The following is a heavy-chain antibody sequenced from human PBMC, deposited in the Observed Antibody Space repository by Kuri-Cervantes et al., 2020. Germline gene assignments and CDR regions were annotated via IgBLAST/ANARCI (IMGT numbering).Heavy chain of an antibody. Sequence: SQTLSLTCAVYGGSFSGYYWSWIRQPPGKGLEWIGEINHSGSTNYNPSLKSRVTISVDTSKNQFSLKLSSVTTADTAFYFQAEDGIRDVDWWGQGTLVTVSS. CDR1: GGSFSGYY. V-gene: IGHV4-34*01. CDR3: AEDGIRDVDW. J-gene: IGHJ4*02. D-gene: IGHD5-24*01. CDR2: INHSGST.